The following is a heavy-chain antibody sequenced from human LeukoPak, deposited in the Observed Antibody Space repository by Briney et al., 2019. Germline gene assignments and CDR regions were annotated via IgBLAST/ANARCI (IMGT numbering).Heavy chain of an antibody. D-gene: IGHD6-13*01. CDR2: ISYDGSNK. Sequence: PGGSLRLSCAASGFTFSSYGMHWVRQAPGKGLEWVAVISYDGSNKYYADSVKGRFTISRDNSKNTLYLQMNSLRAEDTAVYYCAKDQASSSSWSDYYYYYGMDVWGQGTTVTVSS. CDR3: AKDQASSSSWSDYYYYYGMDV. J-gene: IGHJ6*02. V-gene: IGHV3-30*18. CDR1: GFTFSSYG.